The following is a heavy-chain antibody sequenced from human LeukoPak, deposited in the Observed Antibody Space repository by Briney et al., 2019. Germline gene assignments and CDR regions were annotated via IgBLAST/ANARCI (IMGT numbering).Heavy chain of an antibody. CDR2: IIPIFGTA. Sequence: GSSVKVSCKASGGTFSSYAISWVRQAPGQGLEWMGGIIPIFGTANYAQKFQGRVTITADESTSTAYMDLSSLRSEDTAVYYCARVLNGDYGSQAFDIWGQGTMVTVSS. D-gene: IGHD4-17*01. J-gene: IGHJ3*02. V-gene: IGHV1-69*01. CDR1: GGTFSSYA. CDR3: ARVLNGDYGSQAFDI.